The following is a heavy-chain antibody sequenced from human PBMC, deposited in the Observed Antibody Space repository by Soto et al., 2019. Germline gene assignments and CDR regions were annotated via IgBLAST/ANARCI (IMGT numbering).Heavy chain of an antibody. J-gene: IGHJ4*02. CDR3: TRDPNPIFLM. D-gene: IGHD3-3*01. V-gene: IGHV4-31*03. CDR2: IYYSGST. Sequence: SETLSLTCTVSGDSISSGGYYWSWIRQRPGEGLEWIGYIYYSGSTYYNPSLKSRATISVDTSKNQFSLKLNSVTAADTAVYYFTRDPNPIFLMWGQGILVTAST. CDR1: GDSISSGGYY.